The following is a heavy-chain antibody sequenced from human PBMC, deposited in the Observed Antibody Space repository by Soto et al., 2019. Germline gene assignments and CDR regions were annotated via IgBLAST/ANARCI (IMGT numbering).Heavy chain of an antibody. J-gene: IGHJ4*02. V-gene: IGHV3-23*01. Sequence: PGGSLRLSCAASGFTFGHYAMSWVRQAPGKGLEWVSTISGRGTSTYYADSLQGRFTISRDNSKNTLYLQIDGLRAEDTAVFYCARGPLPDGNYFDSWGQGTLVTVSS. D-gene: IGHD1-26*01. CDR3: ARGPLPDGNYFDS. CDR2: ISGRGTST. CDR1: GFTFGHYA.